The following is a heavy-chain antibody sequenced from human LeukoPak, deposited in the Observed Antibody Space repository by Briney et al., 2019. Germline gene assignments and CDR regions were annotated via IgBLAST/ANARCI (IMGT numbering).Heavy chain of an antibody. D-gene: IGHD3-9*01. CDR3: AREGRYAWSYDAFDI. J-gene: IGHJ3*02. CDR1: GFTFSSYS. V-gene: IGHV3-21*01. CDR2: ISSSSSYI. Sequence: GGSLRLSCAASGFTFSSYSMNWVRQAPGKGLEWVSSISSSSSYIYYADSVKGRFTISRDNAKNSLYLQMNSLRAEDTAVYYCAREGRYAWSYDAFDIWGQGTMVTVSS.